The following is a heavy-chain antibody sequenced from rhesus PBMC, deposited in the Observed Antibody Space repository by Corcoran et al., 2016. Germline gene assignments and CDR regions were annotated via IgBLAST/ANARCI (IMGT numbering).Heavy chain of an antibody. J-gene: IGHJ4*01. CDR3: ASRRAAAYFDY. V-gene: IGHV4-106*01. D-gene: IGHD6-25*01. Sequence: QVQLQESGPGLVKPSETLSLTCAVSGGSISDDYYWSCIRQPPGKGLEWIWYIDGSGGGNNYNPSLKNRVNISIDTSKNQSPLKLSSVNAADTALYYCASRRAAAYFDYWGQGVLVTVSS. CDR2: IDGSGGGN. CDR1: GGSISDDYY.